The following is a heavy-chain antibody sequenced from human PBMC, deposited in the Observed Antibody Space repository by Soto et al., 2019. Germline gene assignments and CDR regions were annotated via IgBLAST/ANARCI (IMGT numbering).Heavy chain of an antibody. D-gene: IGHD2-21*01. CDR3: ARHVDYYSGMDV. V-gene: IGHV5-51*01. Sequence: MPGKGLEWMGIIYPTDSDTRYSPSFQGQVTISVDKSIRTAYLQWSSLKASDTAMYYCARHVDYYSGMDVWGQGTTVTVSS. J-gene: IGHJ6*02. CDR2: IYPTDSDT.